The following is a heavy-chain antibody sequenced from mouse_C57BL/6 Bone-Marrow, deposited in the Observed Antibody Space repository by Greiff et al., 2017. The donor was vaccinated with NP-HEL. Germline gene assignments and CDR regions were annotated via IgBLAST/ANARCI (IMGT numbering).Heavy chain of an antibody. CDR2: IWSGGST. D-gene: IGHD1-1*01. V-gene: IGHV2-2*01. CDR3: ARNFDYYGSSYRYFDV. CDR1: GFSLTSYG. Sequence: QVQLQQSGPGLVQPSQSLSITCTASGFSLTSYGVHWVRQSPGKGLEWLGGIWSGGSTDYNAAFISRLSISTDNSKSQVFFKMNSLQADDTAIYYCARNFDYYGSSYRYFDVWGTGTTVTVSS. J-gene: IGHJ1*03.